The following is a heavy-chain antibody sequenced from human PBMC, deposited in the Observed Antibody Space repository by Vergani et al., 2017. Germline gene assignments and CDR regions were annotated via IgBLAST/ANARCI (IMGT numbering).Heavy chain of an antibody. CDR2: IYYSGST. D-gene: IGHD6-6*01. Sequence: QVQLQESGPGLVKPSQTLSLTCTVSGGSISSGGYYWSWIRQHPGKGLEWIGYIYYSGSTYYNPSLKSRVTISVDKSKNQFSLKLSAVTAADTAVYYCASSSLIAAVFDYWGQGTLVTVSS. CDR3: ASSSLIAAVFDY. J-gene: IGHJ4*02. V-gene: IGHV4-31*03. CDR1: GGSISSGGYY.